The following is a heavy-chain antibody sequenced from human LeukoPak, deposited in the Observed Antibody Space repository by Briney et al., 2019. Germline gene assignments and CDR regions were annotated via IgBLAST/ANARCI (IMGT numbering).Heavy chain of an antibody. CDR2: ISYSGYT. CDR1: GASIRSYY. Sequence: PSETLSLTCTVSGASIRSYYWSWIRQAPGKGLEWVGFISYSGYTSYSPSLKSRVAISVDTSKSQFSLRLTSMTVADTAIYYCARGRNDNGGMFFDSWAQGTLVTASS. D-gene: IGHD4-23*01. J-gene: IGHJ4*02. V-gene: IGHV4-59*01. CDR3: ARGRNDNGGMFFDS.